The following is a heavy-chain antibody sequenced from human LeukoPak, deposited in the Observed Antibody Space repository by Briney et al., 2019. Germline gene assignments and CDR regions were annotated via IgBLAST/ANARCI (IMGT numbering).Heavy chain of an antibody. CDR2: ISGHNGNT. CDR1: GDIFSSYY. D-gene: IGHD2-15*01. V-gene: IGHV1-18*01. Sequence: ASVKVSCKASGDIFSSYYISWVRQAPGQGPEWMRWISGHNGNTNYAQKVQGRVTVTAATSTSTAYMALRSLTSDDTAAYYCVRDLIGGGSYFWGQGTLVTVSS. J-gene: IGHJ4*02. CDR3: VRDLIGGGSYF.